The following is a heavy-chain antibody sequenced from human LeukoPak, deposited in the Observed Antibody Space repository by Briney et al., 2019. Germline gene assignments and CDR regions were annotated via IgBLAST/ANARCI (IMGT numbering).Heavy chain of an antibody. CDR3: ARNPDSSCWGDY. CDR2: IIPIFGTA. V-gene: IGHV1-69*01. J-gene: IGHJ4*02. D-gene: IGHD6-13*01. CDR1: GGTFSSYA. Sequence: ASVKVSCKASGGTFSSYAISWVRQAPGQGLEWMGGIIPIFGTANYAQKFQGRVTITADESTSTAYMELSSLRSEDTAVYYCARNPDSSCWGDYWGQGTLVTVSS.